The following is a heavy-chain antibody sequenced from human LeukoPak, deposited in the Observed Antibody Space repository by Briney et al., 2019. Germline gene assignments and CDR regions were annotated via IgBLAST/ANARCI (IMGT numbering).Heavy chain of an antibody. D-gene: IGHD1-26*01. CDR3: AKDGRWEPDV. J-gene: IGHJ6*02. V-gene: IGHV3-23*01. Sequence: VSAITCLGGSTYYAPSLTGRFTISRDNSKNTLYLQMNSLRAEDTAVYYCAKDGRWEPDVWGQGTTVTVSS. CDR2: ITCLGGST.